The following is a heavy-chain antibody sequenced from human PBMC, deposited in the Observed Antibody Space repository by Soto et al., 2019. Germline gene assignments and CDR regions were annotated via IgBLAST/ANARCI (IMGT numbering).Heavy chain of an antibody. CDR1: GGSISSGGYY. J-gene: IGHJ4*02. D-gene: IGHD3-22*01. CDR3: ASRRYYDSSGYSSPAEFDY. V-gene: IGHV4-31*03. CDR2: IYYSGST. Sequence: SETLSLTCTVSGGSISSGGYYWSWIRQHPGKGLEWIGYIYYSGSTYYNQSLKSRVTISVDTSKKQFSLKLSSVTAADTAVYYCASRRYYDSSGYSSPAEFDYWGQGTLVTVSS.